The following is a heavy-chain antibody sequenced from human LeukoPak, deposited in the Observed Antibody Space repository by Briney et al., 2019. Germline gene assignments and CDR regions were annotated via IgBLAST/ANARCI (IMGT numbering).Heavy chain of an antibody. Sequence: SETLSLTCTVSGGSISSYYWSWIRQPPGKGLEWIGYIYYSGSTNYNPSLKSRVTISVDTSKNQFSLKLSSVTAADTAVYYCARRLAMVEFDYWGQGTLVTVSS. D-gene: IGHD5-18*01. CDR3: ARRLAMVEFDY. CDR2: IYYSGST. J-gene: IGHJ4*02. CDR1: GGSISSYY. V-gene: IGHV4-59*01.